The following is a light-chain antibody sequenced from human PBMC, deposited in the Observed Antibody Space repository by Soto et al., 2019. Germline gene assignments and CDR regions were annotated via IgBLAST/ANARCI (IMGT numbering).Light chain of an antibody. CDR3: QKYGSSSYT. Sequence: EIVLTQSPGTLSLSPGERATLSCRASQSVSISSLAWYQQKPGQAPRLLIYSASSRATGIPDRFSGSGSGTDFTITISRMEPEDFAVYYCQKYGSSSYTFGQGTNQEIK. V-gene: IGKV3-20*01. CDR1: QSVSISS. CDR2: SAS. J-gene: IGKJ2*01.